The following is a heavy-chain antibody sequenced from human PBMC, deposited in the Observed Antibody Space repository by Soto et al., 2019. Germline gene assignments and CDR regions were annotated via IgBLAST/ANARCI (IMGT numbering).Heavy chain of an antibody. D-gene: IGHD1-26*01. CDR2: IYYSGST. CDR3: ASTDIGSSRWYYFDY. V-gene: IGHV4-61*08. CDR1: GGSISSGGYY. J-gene: IGHJ4*02. Sequence: SETLSLTCTVSGGSISSGGYYWSWIRQHPGKGLEWIVYIYYSGSTYYNPSLKSRVTISVDTSKNQFSLKLSSVTAADTAVYYCASTDIGSSRWYYFDYWGQGTLVTVSS.